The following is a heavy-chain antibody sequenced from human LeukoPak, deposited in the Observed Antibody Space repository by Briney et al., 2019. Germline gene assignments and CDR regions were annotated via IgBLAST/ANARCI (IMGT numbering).Heavy chain of an antibody. CDR2: ISVGGAN. CDR1: GGSISTFY. CDR3: ARHGYSSSWYGEEYFQH. Sequence: SETLSLTCTVSGGSISTFYWNWIRQSPGKGLEWIGYISVGGANNYNPSLRSRVSISVDTSKNQFSLRLSSVTAADTAVYYCARHGYSSSWYGEEYFQHWGQGTLVTVSS. D-gene: IGHD6-13*01. V-gene: IGHV4-59*01. J-gene: IGHJ1*01.